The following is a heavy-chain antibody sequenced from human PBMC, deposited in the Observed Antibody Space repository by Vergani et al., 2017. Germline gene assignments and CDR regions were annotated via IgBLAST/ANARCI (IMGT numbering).Heavy chain of an antibody. CDR2: IYKSGST. D-gene: IGHD3-10*01. CDR3: ARGCMVRGVEPLFDY. Sequence: QVQLQESGPGLVKPSQTLSLTCPVSGGSISSGDYYWSWIRQPPGKGLEWIGYIYKSGSTYYNLSLKSRVTIEVDTSKNQFSLNLRSVTAADTAVYYCARGCMVRGVEPLFDYWGQGTLVTVS. CDR1: GGSISSGDYY. J-gene: IGHJ4*02. V-gene: IGHV4-30-4*08.